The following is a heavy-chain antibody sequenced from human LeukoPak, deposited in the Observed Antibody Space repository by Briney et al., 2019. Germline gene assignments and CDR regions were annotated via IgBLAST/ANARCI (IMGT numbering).Heavy chain of an antibody. V-gene: IGHV4-59*08. J-gene: IGHJ6*02. CDR1: GGSISSYY. CDR3: ARHAYDFWSGYFVYGMDV. D-gene: IGHD3-3*01. Sequence: SETLSLTCTVSGGSISSYYWSWIRQPPGKGLEWIGYIYYSGSTNYNPSLKSRVTTPVDTSKNQFSLKLSSVTAADTAVYYCARHAYDFWSGYFVYGMDVWGQGTTVTVSS. CDR2: IYYSGST.